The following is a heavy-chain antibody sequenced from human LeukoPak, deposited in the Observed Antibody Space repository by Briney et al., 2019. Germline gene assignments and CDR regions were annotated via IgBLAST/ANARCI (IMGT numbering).Heavy chain of an antibody. D-gene: IGHD4-17*01. J-gene: IGHJ4*02. CDR3: ARVQRDGDYVYY. CDR2: IIPIFGTA. CDR1: GGTFSSYA. V-gene: IGHV1-69*05. Sequence: SVEVSCKASGGTFSSYAISWVRQAPGQGLEWMGRIIPIFGTANYAQKFQGRVTITTDESTSTAYMELSSLRSEDTAVYYCARVQRDGDYVYYWGQGTLVTVSS.